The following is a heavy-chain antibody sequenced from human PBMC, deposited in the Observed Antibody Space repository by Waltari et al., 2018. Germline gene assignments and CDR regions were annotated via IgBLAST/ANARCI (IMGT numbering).Heavy chain of an antibody. CDR2: IYYSGSS. CDR1: YWSISSRSYY. D-gene: IGHD3-16*01. V-gene: IGHV4-39*07. J-gene: IGHJ4*02. CDR3: ARVLIRTSGLNFDS. Sequence: QESGPSLVKPSETLSLTCTVSYWSISSRSYYWGWIRLAPGKGLEWIGHIYYSGSSYHNPSLKSRITMSVDSSKNQFSLTLSSVTAADTAVYYCARVLIRTSGLNFDSWGQGSLVTVSS.